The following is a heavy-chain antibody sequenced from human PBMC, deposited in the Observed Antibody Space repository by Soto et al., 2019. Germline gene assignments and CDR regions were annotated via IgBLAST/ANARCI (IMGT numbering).Heavy chain of an antibody. Sequence: DVQLLESGGGLVQPGGSLRLSCGASGFTFSSYGMSWVRQAPGKGLEWVSTVSRSGGRTYYADSVKGRFTISRDNSKNTMYLQMNSLRVEDTAVYYCAKGGRTMIQHDTFDIWGQGTMVTVSA. J-gene: IGHJ3*02. CDR1: GFTFSSYG. V-gene: IGHV3-23*01. CDR3: AKGGRTMIQHDTFDI. CDR2: VSRSGGRT. D-gene: IGHD3-22*01.